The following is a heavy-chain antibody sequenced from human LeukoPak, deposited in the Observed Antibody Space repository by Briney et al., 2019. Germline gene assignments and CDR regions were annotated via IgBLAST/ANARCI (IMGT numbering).Heavy chain of an antibody. V-gene: IGHV3-15*01. CDR3: TTPNGSPRRDAFDI. CDR1: GFTFADTW. J-gene: IGHJ3*02. CDR2: VKSKTDGGTT. Sequence: GGSLRLSCAASGFTFADTWMTRVRQAPGKGLEWVGRVKSKTDGGTTDYAAPVKGRFTISRDDSKDTLFLQMDSLKTEDAAMYYCTTPNGSPRRDAFDIWGQGTMVTVSS. D-gene: IGHD1-26*01.